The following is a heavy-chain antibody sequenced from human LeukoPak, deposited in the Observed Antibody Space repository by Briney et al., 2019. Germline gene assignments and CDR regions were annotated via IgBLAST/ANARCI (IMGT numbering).Heavy chain of an antibody. D-gene: IGHD2-2*01. CDR3: ARDSPVVPAAMHLDYYYGMDV. CDR1: GVSISSYY. V-gene: IGHV4-4*07. Sequence: PSETLSLTCTVSGVSISSYYWSWIRQPAGKGLEWIGRIYTSGSTNYNPSLKSRVTMSVDTSKNQFSLKLSSVTAADTAVYYCARDSPVVPAAMHLDYYYGMDVWGQGTTVTVSS. J-gene: IGHJ6*02. CDR2: IYTSGST.